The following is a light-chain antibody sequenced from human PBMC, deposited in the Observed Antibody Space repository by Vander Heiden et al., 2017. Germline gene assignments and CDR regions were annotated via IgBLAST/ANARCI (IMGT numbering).Light chain of an antibody. CDR2: DKN. V-gene: IGLV1-51*01. CDR3: GTSDSSLSAGV. J-gene: IGLJ2*01. Sequence: QSVLTQPPSVSAAPGQQVAIPCSGSSSNLGNNYVSWYQQPPGTAPKLLMYDKNKRPSGIPDRFSGSKAGTYATRTISGLQAGEEADYYCGTSDSSLSAGVFGGGTKLTVL. CDR1: SSNLGNNY.